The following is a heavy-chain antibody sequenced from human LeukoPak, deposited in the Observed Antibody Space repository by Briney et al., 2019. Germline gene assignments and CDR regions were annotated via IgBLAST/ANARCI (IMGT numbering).Heavy chain of an antibody. CDR3: ARISVGWYPYYFDY. CDR2: INQSGST. D-gene: IGHD6-19*01. V-gene: IGHV4-34*01. Sequence: SETLSLTCAVYGGSFSGYYWSWIRQPPGKGLEWIGEINQSGSTNYNPSLKSRVTISVDTSKNQFSLKLSSVTAADTAVYYCARISVGWYPYYFDYWGQGTLVTVSS. CDR1: GGSFSGYY. J-gene: IGHJ4*02.